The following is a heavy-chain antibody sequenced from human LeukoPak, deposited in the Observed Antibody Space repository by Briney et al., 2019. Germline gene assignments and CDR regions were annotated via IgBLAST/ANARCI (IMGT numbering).Heavy chain of an antibody. Sequence: PGRSLRFSWAASGFTFDDYAMHWVRQAPGKGLEWVSGISWNSGSIGYADSVKGGFTISRDNAKNSLYLQMNSLRAEDTALYYCAKDSSSSWYGVDWFDPWGQGTLVTVSS. CDR3: AKDSSSSWYGVDWFDP. CDR2: ISWNSGSI. V-gene: IGHV3-9*01. J-gene: IGHJ5*02. CDR1: GFTFDDYA. D-gene: IGHD6-13*01.